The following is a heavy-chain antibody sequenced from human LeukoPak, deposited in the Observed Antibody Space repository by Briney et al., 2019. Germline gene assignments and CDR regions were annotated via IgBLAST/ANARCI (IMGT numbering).Heavy chain of an antibody. CDR2: IRSKAISYAT. V-gene: IGHV3-73*01. J-gene: IGHJ4*02. CDR1: GFTFSGSA. D-gene: IGHD3-10*01. CDR3: TREGGGLLWFGELDY. Sequence: PGGSLRLSCAASGFTFSGSAMHWVGQAAGKGGEGVGRIRSKAISYATAYAASGKGRFTISRDHSQNTAYLQMNSLKTEDTAVYYCTREGGGLLWFGELDYWGQGTLVTVSS.